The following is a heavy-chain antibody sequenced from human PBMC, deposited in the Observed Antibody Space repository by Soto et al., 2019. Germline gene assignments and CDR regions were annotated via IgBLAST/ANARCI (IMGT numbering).Heavy chain of an antibody. D-gene: IGHD2-2*01. J-gene: IGHJ3*02. V-gene: IGHV1-18*01. Sequence: ASVKASCKASGYTFTSYVISWVRQAPRQVLEWMGWISGYNGNTNYAQNLQGRVTMTTDKSTSTAYMELRSLRSDDTAVYYCARYCSSTSCSYPLGAFDIWGQGTMVTVS. CDR3: ARYCSSTSCSYPLGAFDI. CDR2: ISGYNGNT. CDR1: GYTFTSYV.